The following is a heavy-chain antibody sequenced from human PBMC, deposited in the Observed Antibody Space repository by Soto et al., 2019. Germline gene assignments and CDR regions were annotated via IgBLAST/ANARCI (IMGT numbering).Heavy chain of an antibody. CDR2: IYYSGST. Sequence: SETLSLTCTVSGGSISSYYWSWIRQPPWKGLEWIGYIYYSGSTNYNPSLKSRVTISVDTSKNQFSLKLSSVTAADTAVYYCARVLLWFGEKVGYGMDVWGQGTTVTVSS. CDR3: ARVLLWFGEKVGYGMDV. D-gene: IGHD3-10*01. J-gene: IGHJ6*02. CDR1: GGSISSYY. V-gene: IGHV4-59*01.